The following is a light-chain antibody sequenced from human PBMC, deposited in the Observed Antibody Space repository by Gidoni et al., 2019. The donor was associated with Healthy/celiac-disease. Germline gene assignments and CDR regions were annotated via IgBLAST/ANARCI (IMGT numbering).Light chain of an antibody. V-gene: IGKV1-39*01. CDR1: QSISSY. J-gene: IGKJ1*01. CDR2: AAS. Sequence: IQMTQSPSSLSASVGDRVTITCRASQSISSYLNWYQQKPGKAPKILIYAASSWQSGVPSRFSGSGSGTDFTITISSLQPEDFATYYCQQSYSTLWTFGQGTKVEIK. CDR3: QQSYSTLWT.